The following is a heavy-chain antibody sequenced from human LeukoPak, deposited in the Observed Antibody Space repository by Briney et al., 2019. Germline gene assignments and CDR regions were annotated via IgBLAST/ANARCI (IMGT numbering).Heavy chain of an antibody. D-gene: IGHD1-26*01. CDR3: ARGMSYYPYFDY. V-gene: IGHV3-74*01. CDR1: GFTFSSYW. J-gene: IGHJ4*02. Sequence: PGGSLRLSCAASGFTFSSYWMHWVRQAPGKGLVWVSRINSDGSSTSYADSVKGRFTISRDNAKNTLYLQMNSLRAEDTAVYYCARGMSYYPYFDYWGQGTLVTVSS. CDR2: INSDGSST.